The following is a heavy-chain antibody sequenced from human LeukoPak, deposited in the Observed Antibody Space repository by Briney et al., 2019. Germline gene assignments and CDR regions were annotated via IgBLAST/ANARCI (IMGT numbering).Heavy chain of an antibody. CDR3: AREGVTTVTEYYFDY. Sequence: ASVKVSCKASVYAFSGSYIHWVRQAPGQGPEWMGWINPTSGVKKYAQKFQGRVTMTRYTSIRTAYMDLSSLRSDDTAVYYCAREGVTTVTEYYFDYWGQGTLDSVSS. CDR1: VYAFSGSY. V-gene: IGHV1-2*02. CDR2: INPTSGVK. J-gene: IGHJ4*02. D-gene: IGHD4-17*01.